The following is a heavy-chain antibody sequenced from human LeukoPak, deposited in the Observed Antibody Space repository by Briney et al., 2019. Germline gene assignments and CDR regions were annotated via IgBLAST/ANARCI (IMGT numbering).Heavy chain of an antibody. CDR1: GYTFTGYC. D-gene: IGHD3-22*01. CDR2: INPNSDIT. J-gene: IGHJ4*02. Sequence: ASVKVSCKASGYTFTGYCIHWVRQAPGQGLEWIGRINPNSDITSYAQKFQGRVTKTRDTSINTAYMELSRLRSDDTAVYYCARSRLGGYDSSGYLYYFDYWGQGTLVTVSS. V-gene: IGHV1-2*06. CDR3: ARSRLGGYDSSGYLYYFDY.